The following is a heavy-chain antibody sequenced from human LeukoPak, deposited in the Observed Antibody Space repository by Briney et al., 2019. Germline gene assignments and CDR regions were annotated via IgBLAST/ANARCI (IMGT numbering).Heavy chain of an antibody. D-gene: IGHD5-18*01. CDR2: IWYDGSNK. Sequence: GRSLRLSCAASGFTFSSYGMHWVRQAPGKGLEWVAVIWYDGSNKYYADSVKGRFTISRDNSKNTLYLQMNSLRAEDTAVYYCAKEGLVDTAPTDAFDIWGQGTMVTVSS. J-gene: IGHJ3*02. V-gene: IGHV3-33*06. CDR1: GFTFSSYG. CDR3: AKEGLVDTAPTDAFDI.